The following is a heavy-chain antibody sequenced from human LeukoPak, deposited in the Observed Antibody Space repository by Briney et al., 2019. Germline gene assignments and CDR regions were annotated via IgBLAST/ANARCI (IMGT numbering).Heavy chain of an antibody. Sequence: GGSLRLSCTASGFMFDEYGMSWVRQAAGKEKEWVAGINWNGANTGYADSVKGRFTISRDNAKNSLYLQMSGLRPEDTALYHCARNNYVSSGYLPTGGVDVWGQGTTVTVSS. CDR3: ARNNYVSSGYLPTGGVDV. CDR2: INWNGANT. J-gene: IGHJ6*02. CDR1: GFMFDEYG. V-gene: IGHV3-20*01. D-gene: IGHD3-22*01.